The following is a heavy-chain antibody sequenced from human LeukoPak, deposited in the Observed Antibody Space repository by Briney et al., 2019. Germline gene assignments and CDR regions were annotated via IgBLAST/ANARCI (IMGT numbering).Heavy chain of an antibody. D-gene: IGHD5-12*01. CDR3: AKGRCSGPGCDSFDY. CDR2: ISDDSSFT. Sequence: GGSLRLSCAASGLVLGKYAMAWVRQAPGKGLECVSLISDDSSFTYYLDSVKGRSTIFRDNSKNTLYLHMNSLKAEDTAVYYCAKGRCSGPGCDSFDYWGQGTLVTVSS. V-gene: IGHV3-23*01. J-gene: IGHJ4*02. CDR1: GLVLGKYA.